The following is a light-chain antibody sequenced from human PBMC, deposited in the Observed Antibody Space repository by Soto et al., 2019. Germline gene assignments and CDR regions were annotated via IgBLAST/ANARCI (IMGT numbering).Light chain of an antibody. CDR2: DVS. J-gene: IGKJ4*01. Sequence: ELLLTQSPATLALSPGDRAPLSCRASQSVTSSLAWFQQKPGQAPRLLIYDVSRRATAIQARFSGSGSGTDFTLTISSLEPEDFAVYYCQQRTSWPTFGGGTKVDI. V-gene: IGKV3-11*01. CDR3: QQRTSWPT. CDR1: QSVTSS.